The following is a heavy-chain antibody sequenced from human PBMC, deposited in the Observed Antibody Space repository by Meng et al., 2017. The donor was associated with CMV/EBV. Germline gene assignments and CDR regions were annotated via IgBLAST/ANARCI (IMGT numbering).Heavy chain of an antibody. Sequence: SVKVSCKASGGTFSSYAISWVRQAPGQGLEWMGGIIPIFGTANYAQKFQGRVTITTDESTSTAYMELSSLRSEDTAVYYCARGGFIVATILVVQNWFDPWGQGTLVT. D-gene: IGHD5-12*01. CDR1: GGTFSSYA. CDR3: ARGGFIVATILVVQNWFDP. V-gene: IGHV1-69*05. CDR2: IIPIFGTA. J-gene: IGHJ5*02.